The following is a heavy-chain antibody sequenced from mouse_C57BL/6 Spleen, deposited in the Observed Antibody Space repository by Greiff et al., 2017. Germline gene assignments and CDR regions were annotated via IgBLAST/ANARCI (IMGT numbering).Heavy chain of an antibody. V-gene: IGHV1-18*01. CDR2: INPNTGGT. J-gene: IGHJ3*01. CDR1: GYTFTDYN. Sequence: VQLQQSGPELVKPGASVKIPCKASGYTFTDYNMDWVKQSHGKSLEWIGDINPNTGGTIYNQKFKGKATLTVDKSSSTADMERRSLTAEDTAVYYCARGGSFAYWGQGTLVTVSA. CDR3: ARGGSFAY. D-gene: IGHD6-1*01.